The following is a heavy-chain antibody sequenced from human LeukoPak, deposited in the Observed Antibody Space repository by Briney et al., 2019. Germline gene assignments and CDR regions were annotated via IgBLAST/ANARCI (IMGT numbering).Heavy chain of an antibody. D-gene: IGHD5-18*01. CDR2: ISSSSNYI. CDR1: GFTFSTYS. J-gene: IGHJ4*02. Sequence: GGSLRLSCAASGFTFSTYSMNWVRQAPGKGLEWVSSISSSSNYIYYADSVKGRFTISRDNAKNSLYLQMNSLRAGDTAVYYCARGDTAMVPCYWGQGTLATVSS. CDR3: ARGDTAMVPCY. V-gene: IGHV3-21*01.